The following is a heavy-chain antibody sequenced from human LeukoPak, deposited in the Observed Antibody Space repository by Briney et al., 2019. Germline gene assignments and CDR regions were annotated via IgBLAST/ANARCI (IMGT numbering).Heavy chain of an antibody. J-gene: IGHJ5*02. Sequence: AGGSLRLSCAASGFTFNRYNMNWVRRAPGKGLEWVSSISTSSSYIYYADSVRGRFTISRDNAKNSLYLQMNSLTAEDTAVYSCARGADGVSSNSRGWFDPWGQGTLVTVSS. CDR3: ARGADGVSSNSRGWFDP. D-gene: IGHD2-15*01. CDR1: GFTFNRYN. CDR2: ISTSSSYI. V-gene: IGHV3-21*01.